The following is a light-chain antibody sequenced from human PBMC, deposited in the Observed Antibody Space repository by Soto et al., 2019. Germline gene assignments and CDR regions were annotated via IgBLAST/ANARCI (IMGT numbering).Light chain of an antibody. V-gene: IGKV1-39*01. J-gene: IGKJ1*01. Sequence: DIQMTQSPSSLSASVGDRVTITCRASQSISSYLNWYQQKPGKAPKLLIHAASSLQSGVPSRFSGSGSGTDFTLTISSLQPEDFATYYCQQYNDYSAWTFGQGTKVEIK. CDR3: QQYNDYSAWT. CDR1: QSISSY. CDR2: AAS.